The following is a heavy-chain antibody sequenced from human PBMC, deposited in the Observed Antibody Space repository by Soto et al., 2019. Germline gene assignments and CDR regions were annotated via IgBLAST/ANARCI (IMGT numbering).Heavy chain of an antibody. D-gene: IGHD2-8*01. CDR2: IYSGGST. Sequence: EVQLVESGGGLVQPGGSLRLSCAASGFTVSSNYMSWVRQAPGKGLEWVSFIYSGGSTYYADSVKGRFTISRDNSKNTLYLQMNSLRAEDTAVYYCARESTNLGMDVWGQGTTVTVSS. CDR3: ARESTNLGMDV. J-gene: IGHJ6*02. CDR1: GFTVSSNY. V-gene: IGHV3-66*01.